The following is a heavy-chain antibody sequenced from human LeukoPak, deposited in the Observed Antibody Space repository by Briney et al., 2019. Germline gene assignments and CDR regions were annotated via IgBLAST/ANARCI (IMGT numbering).Heavy chain of an antibody. CDR2: IIPIFGTA. CDR1: GGTFNSYA. CDR3: ARTSAHRSTWYWDEY. Sequence: GASVKVSCKASGGTFNSYAISWVRQAPGQGLEWMGGIIPIFGTANYAQKFQGRVTITADESTNTAYMELSSLRSEDTAVYYCARTSAHRSTWYWDEYWGQGTLVSVSS. D-gene: IGHD6-13*01. J-gene: IGHJ4*02. V-gene: IGHV1-69*13.